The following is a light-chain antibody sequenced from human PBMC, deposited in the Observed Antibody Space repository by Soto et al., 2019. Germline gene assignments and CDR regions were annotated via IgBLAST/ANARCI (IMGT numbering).Light chain of an antibody. CDR3: QQYYRYLT. CDR2: DAS. J-gene: IGKJ2*01. Sequence: EIVLTQSPGTLSLSPGDRATLSCRASQRVSNSYLAWYQQKPGQAPRLLIYDASTRAAGVPDRVTGGGSGTDFTLTINALEPDDFTTYYCQQYYRYLTFGQGTKLEI. CDR1: QRVSNSY. V-gene: IGKV3-20*01.